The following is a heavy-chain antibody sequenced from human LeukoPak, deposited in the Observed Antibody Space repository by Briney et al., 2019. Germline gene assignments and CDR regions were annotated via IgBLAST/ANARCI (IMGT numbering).Heavy chain of an antibody. CDR3: AAEELQTDYYYGMDV. CDR1: GFTFTSSA. D-gene: IGHD1-7*01. V-gene: IGHV1-58*02. Sequence: SVKVTCKASGFTFTSSAMQWVRQARGQRLEWIGWIVVGSGNTNYAQKFQERVTITRDMSTSTAYMELSSLRSEDTAVYYCAAEELQTDYYYGMDVWGQGTTVTVSS. CDR2: IVVGSGNT. J-gene: IGHJ6*02.